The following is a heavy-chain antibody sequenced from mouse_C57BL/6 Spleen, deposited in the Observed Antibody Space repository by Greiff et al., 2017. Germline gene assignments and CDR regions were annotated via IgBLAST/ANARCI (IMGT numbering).Heavy chain of an antibody. Sequence: EVKVVESGAGLVQPGGSLKLSCAASGFTFSDYGMAWVRQAPRKGPEWVAFISNLAYSINYADTVTGRFTISRENAKNTLYLEMSSLRSEDTAMYYCARRGIYYDYDDARDYWGQGTSGTVSS. CDR1: GFTFSDYG. CDR2: ISNLAYSI. D-gene: IGHD2-4*01. J-gene: IGHJ4*01. CDR3: ARRGIYYDYDDARDY. V-gene: IGHV5-15*01.